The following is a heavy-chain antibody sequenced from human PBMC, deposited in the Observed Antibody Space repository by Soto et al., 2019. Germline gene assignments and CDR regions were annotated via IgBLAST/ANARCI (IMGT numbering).Heavy chain of an antibody. J-gene: IGHJ5*02. CDR2: IIPIFGTA. D-gene: IGHD4-17*01. CDR3: ARRHGDYNWFDP. CDR1: GGTFSSYA. V-gene: IGHV1-69*13. Sequence: ASVKVSCKASGGTFSSYAISWVRQAPGQGLEWMGGIIPIFGTANYAQKFQGRVTITADESTSTAYMELSSLRSEDTAVYYCARRHGDYNWFDPWGQGTLVTVSS.